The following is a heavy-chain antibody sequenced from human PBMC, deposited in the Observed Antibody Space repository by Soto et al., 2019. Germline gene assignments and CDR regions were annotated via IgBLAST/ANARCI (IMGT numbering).Heavy chain of an antibody. J-gene: IGHJ4*02. Sequence: SETLSLTCTVSGGSISSSSHYWGWIRQPPGKGLEWIGNVYYSGSTYSNPSLKSRVTMSVDTSRNQFSLKLSSVTAADTAVYYCARRLEVGSGYFDYWGQGTLVTVSS. CDR1: GGSISSSSHY. CDR3: ARRLEVGSGYFDY. D-gene: IGHD3-10*01. V-gene: IGHV4-39*01. CDR2: VYYSGST.